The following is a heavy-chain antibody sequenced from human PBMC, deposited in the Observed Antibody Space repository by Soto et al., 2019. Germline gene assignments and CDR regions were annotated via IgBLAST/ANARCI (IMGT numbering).Heavy chain of an antibody. CDR2: ISYDGSNK. D-gene: IGHD5-12*01. Sequence: QVQLVESGGGVVQPGRSLRLSCAASGFTFSSYGMHWVRQAPGKGLEWVAVISYDGSNKYYADSVKGRFTISRDNSKNTLYLQMNSPRAEDTAVYYCAKNGATSYYYYYGMDVWGQGTTVTVSS. J-gene: IGHJ6*02. CDR3: AKNGATSYYYYYGMDV. CDR1: GFTFSSYG. V-gene: IGHV3-30*18.